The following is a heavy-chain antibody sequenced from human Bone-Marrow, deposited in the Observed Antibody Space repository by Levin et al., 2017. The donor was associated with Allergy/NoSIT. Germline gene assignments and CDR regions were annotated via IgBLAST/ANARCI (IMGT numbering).Heavy chain of an antibody. V-gene: IGHV6-1*01. CDR2: TYYRSKWYN. CDR3: ARDHDGLIDY. D-gene: IGHD2-8*01. CDR1: GDSVSDNSAA. Sequence: PSETLSLTCAVSGDSVSDNSAAWHWIRQSPSRGHEWLGRTYYRSKWYNDYAVFVKSRITINPDTSKNQFSLHLNSVIPEDTAVYFCARDHDGLIDYWGRGTLVTVSS. J-gene: IGHJ4*02.